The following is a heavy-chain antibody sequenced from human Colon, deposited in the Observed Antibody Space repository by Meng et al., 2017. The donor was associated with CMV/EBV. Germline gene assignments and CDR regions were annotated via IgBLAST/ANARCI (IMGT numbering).Heavy chain of an antibody. CDR1: GFTFSDFD. CDR2: MSGSGLTT. J-gene: IGHJ4*02. D-gene: IGHD3-3*01. CDR3: ATGADLPTFWNGFAY. V-gene: IGHV3-23*01. Sequence: GGSLRLSCSASGFTFSDFDRTWVRQAPGKGLEWVSYMSGSGLTTFYSDAMEGRFSISSDNSRNTLYLQINGLRSDDPAVYYCATGADLPTFWNGFAYWGQGAVVTGLL.